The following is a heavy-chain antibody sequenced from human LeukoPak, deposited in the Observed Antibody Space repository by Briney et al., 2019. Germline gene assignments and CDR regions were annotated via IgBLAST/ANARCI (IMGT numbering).Heavy chain of an antibody. V-gene: IGHV3-23*01. J-gene: IGHJ4*02. CDR1: GFTFSSYS. Sequence: GGSLRLSCAASGFTFSSYSMNWVRQAPGKGLEWVSAISGSGGSTYYADSVKGRFTISRDNSKNTLYLQMNSLRAEDTAVYYCAKYSSSPRLLDYWGQGTLVTVSS. D-gene: IGHD6-6*01. CDR2: ISGSGGST. CDR3: AKYSSSPRLLDY.